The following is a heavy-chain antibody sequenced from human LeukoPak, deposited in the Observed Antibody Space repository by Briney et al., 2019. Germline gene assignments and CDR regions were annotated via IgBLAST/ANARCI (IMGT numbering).Heavy chain of an antibody. D-gene: IGHD3-3*01. CDR1: GGSISNYY. CDR3: ARVGKPYYDFWSGYGNWFDP. J-gene: IGHJ5*02. Sequence: KPSETLSLTCTVSGGSISNYYWSWIRQPPAKGLEWIGYIYYSGSTNYNPSLKSRVTISVDTSKNQFSLKLSSVTAADTAAYYCARVGKPYYDFWSGYGNWFDPWGQGTLVTVSS. CDR2: IYYSGST. V-gene: IGHV4-59*01.